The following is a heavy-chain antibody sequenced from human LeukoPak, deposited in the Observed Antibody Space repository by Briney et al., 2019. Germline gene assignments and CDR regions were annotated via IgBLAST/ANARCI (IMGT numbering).Heavy chain of an antibody. D-gene: IGHD3-22*01. CDR1: GYTLTCCV. CDR3: ARGGDYYDSSGSYAFDI. V-gene: IGHV1-18*01. J-gene: IGHJ3*02. Sequence: GASVKVSCKASGYTLTCCVISWVRQAPGQGLEWMGWISAYNGNTNYAQKLQGRVTMTTDTSTSTAYMELRSLRSDDTAVYYCARGGDYYDSSGSYAFDIWGQGTMVTVSS. CDR2: ISAYNGNT.